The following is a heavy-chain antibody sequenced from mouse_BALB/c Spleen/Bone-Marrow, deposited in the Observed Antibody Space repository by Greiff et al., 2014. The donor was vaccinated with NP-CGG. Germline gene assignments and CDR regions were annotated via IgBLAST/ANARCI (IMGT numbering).Heavy chain of an antibody. D-gene: IGHD1-1*01. V-gene: IGHV2-2*02. CDR3: ARMDFYGGY. J-gene: IGHJ2*01. Sequence: VKLEESGPGQVQPSQSLSITCTVSGFSLFSYGVHWVRQSPGKGLEWLGVIWGVGNTDYNTAFISRLNISKDNSKSLVFFRMNSLQTNDTAIYYCARMDFYGGYWGQGTTLTVSS. CDR2: IWGVGNT. CDR1: GFSLFSYG.